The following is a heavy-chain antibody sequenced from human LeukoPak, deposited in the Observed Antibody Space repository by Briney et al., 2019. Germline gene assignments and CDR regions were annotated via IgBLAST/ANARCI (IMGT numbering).Heavy chain of an antibody. CDR2: IRSKAYGGTT. D-gene: IGHD3-10*01. CDR3: TSLWFGEFAFDI. J-gene: IGHJ3*02. CDR1: GFTFGDYA. Sequence: GGSLRLSCTASGFTFGDYAMSWVRQAPGKGLEWVGFIRSKAYGGTTEYAASVKGRFTISRDDSKSIAYLQMNSLKTEDTAVYYCTSLWFGEFAFDIWAKGQWSPSLQ. V-gene: IGHV3-49*04.